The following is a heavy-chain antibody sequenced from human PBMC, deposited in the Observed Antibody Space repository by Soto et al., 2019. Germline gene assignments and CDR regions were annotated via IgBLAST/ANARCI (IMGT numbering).Heavy chain of an antibody. CDR1: GGSISSYY. Sequence: SETLSLTCTVSGGSISSYYWSWIRQPPGKGLEWIGYIYYSGSTNYNPSLKSRVTISVDTSKNQFSLKLSSVTAADTAVYYCARVRGNYYDSSGYCDYWGQGTLVTVSS. J-gene: IGHJ4*02. V-gene: IGHV4-59*01. CDR2: IYYSGST. D-gene: IGHD3-22*01. CDR3: ARVRGNYYDSSGYCDY.